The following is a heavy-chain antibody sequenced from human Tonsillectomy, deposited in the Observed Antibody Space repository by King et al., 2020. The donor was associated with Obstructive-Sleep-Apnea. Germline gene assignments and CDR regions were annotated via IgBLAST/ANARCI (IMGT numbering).Heavy chain of an antibody. CDR2: IIPILGIA. V-gene: IGHV1-69*09. J-gene: IGHJ6*02. D-gene: IGHD3-9*01. CDR1: GGTFSSYA. Sequence: VQLVESGAEVKKPGSSVKVSCKASGGTFSSYAISWVRQAPGQGLEWMGRIIPILGIANYAQKFQGRVTITADKSTSTAYMELSSLRSEDTAVYYCARGEYYDMLTGYSYYYYGMDVWGQGTTVTVSS. CDR3: ARGEYYDMLTGYSYYYYGMDV.